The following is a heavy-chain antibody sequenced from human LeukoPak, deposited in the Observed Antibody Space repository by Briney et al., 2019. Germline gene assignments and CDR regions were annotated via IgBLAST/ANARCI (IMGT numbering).Heavy chain of an antibody. CDR3: ARDGYEYCSSTSCLDY. Sequence: GASVKVSCTPSGYTFTRHAINWVRQVPGQGFEWMGWISVDTGNPTYAQGFAGRFVFSLDTSVGTANLQISSLKPEDTAVYYCARDGYEYCSSTSCLDYWGQGTLVTVSS. CDR1: GYTFTRHA. D-gene: IGHD2-2*01. J-gene: IGHJ4*02. V-gene: IGHV7-4-1*02. CDR2: ISVDTGNP.